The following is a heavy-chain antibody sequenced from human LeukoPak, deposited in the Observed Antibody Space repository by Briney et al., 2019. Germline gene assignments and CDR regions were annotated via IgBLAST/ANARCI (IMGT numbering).Heavy chain of an antibody. V-gene: IGHV1-2*02. Sequence: ASVKVSCKASGYTFTAYYIHWVRQAPGQGLEWMGWINPKSGGTNYAQNFQGRVTMTRDTSISTGYMELSGLTSDDTAVYYCARTYYYDSSGYPDAFDIWGQGTMVTVSS. J-gene: IGHJ3*02. D-gene: IGHD3-22*01. CDR2: INPKSGGT. CDR1: GYTFTAYY. CDR3: ARTYYYDSSGYPDAFDI.